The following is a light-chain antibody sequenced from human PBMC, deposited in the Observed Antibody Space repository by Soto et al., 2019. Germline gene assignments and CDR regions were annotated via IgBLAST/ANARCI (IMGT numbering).Light chain of an antibody. CDR3: QHRSSWPLT. CDR1: QSVSSN. J-gene: IGKJ4*01. CDR2: GAS. Sequence: EIVMTQSPATLSVSPGERATLSCRASQSVSSNLAWYQQKPGQAPRLLIYGASTRATGIPARFSGSGSGTEFTLTISSLQSEDSAVYYCQHRSSWPLTFGGGTNVEIK. V-gene: IGKV3-15*01.